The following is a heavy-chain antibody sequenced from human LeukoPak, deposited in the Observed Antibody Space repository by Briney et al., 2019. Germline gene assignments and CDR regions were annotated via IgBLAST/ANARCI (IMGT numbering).Heavy chain of an antibody. D-gene: IGHD3-10*01. CDR2: TNQAGREK. CDR1: GFTFRDYW. V-gene: IGHV3-7*01. J-gene: IGHJ4*02. CDR3: TRDRRGTGVY. Sequence: GGSLRLSCAASGFTFRDYWLSWVRQAPGEGLEWVANTNQAGREKYYADSVKGRFTISRDNAKNLLYLQMNSLRAEDTAVYYCTRDRRGTGVYWGQGTLVTVSS.